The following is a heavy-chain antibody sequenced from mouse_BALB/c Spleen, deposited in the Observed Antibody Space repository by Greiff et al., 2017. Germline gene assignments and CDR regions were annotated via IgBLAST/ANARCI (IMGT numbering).Heavy chain of an antibody. D-gene: IGHD2-14*01. V-gene: IGHV5-17*02. CDR3: ARSTVRQAMDY. J-gene: IGHJ4*01. CDR1: GFTFSSFG. CDR2: ISSGSSTI. Sequence: EVHLVESGGGLVQPGGSRKLSCAASGFTFSSFGMHWVRQAPEKGLEWVAYISSGSSTIYYADTVKGRFTISRDNPKNTLFLQMTSLRSEDTAMYYCARSTVRQAMDYWGQGTSVTVSS.